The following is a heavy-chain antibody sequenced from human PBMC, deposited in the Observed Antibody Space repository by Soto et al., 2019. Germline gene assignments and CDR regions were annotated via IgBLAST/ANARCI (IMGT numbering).Heavy chain of an antibody. CDR3: AKKKYTTRCSGSFHY. Sequence: GGSLRLSCAASGFTFDDYAMHWVRQAPGKGLEWVSGISWNSGSIGYADSVKGRFTISRDNAKNSLYLQMNSLRAEDTALYYCAKKKYTTRCSGSFHYWGRGPLVPV. D-gene: IGHD2-2*02. CDR1: GFTFDDYA. V-gene: IGHV3-9*01. CDR2: ISWNSGSI. J-gene: IGHJ4*02.